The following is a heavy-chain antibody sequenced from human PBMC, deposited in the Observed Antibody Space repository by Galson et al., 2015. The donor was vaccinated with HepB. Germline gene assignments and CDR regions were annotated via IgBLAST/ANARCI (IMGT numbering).Heavy chain of an antibody. CDR1: GFTFSSYS. CDR2: ISSSSSYI. D-gene: IGHD2-2*01. CDR3: ARDDRNVVAVVPAAALGY. Sequence: SLRLSCAASGFTFSSYSMNWVRQAPGKGLEWVSSISSSSSYIYYADSVKGRFTISRDNAKNSLYLQMNSLRAEDTAVYYCARDDRNVVAVVPAAALGYWGQGTLVTVSP. V-gene: IGHV3-21*01. J-gene: IGHJ4*02.